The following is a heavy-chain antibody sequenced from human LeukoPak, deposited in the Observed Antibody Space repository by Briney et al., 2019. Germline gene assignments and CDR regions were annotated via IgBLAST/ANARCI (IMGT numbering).Heavy chain of an antibody. D-gene: IGHD2-2*01. CDR1: GFTFSDYY. Sequence: PGGSLRLSCAASGFTFSDYYMSWIRQAPGKGLEWVSYISSSGSTIYYADSVKGRFTISRDNAKNSLYLQMNSLRAEDTAVYYCARAVVPAAIVANWFDPWGQGTLVTVSS. J-gene: IGHJ5*02. CDR3: ARAVVPAAIVANWFDP. CDR2: ISSSGSTI. V-gene: IGHV3-11*04.